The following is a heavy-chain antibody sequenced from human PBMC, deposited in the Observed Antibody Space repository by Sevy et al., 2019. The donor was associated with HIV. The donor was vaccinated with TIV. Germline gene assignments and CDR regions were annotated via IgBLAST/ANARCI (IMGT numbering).Heavy chain of an antibody. CDR1: GYSFSSYA. V-gene: IGHV3-23*01. J-gene: IGHJ4*02. D-gene: IGHD6-13*01. CDR2: INGRGGST. Sequence: GGSLRLSCVVSGYSFSSYAISWVRQAPGKDLEWVSTINGRGGSTYYADSVKGRFTISRDNPKNTPFLQMINLRVDDTAIYYCARPSPRIAAAASAFYDNWGQGTLVTVSS. CDR3: ARPSPRIAAAASAFYDN.